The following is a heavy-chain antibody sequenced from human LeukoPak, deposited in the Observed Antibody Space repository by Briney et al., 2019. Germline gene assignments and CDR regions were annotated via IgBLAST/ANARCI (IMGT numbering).Heavy chain of an antibody. CDR3: AGPIFGVVMNPLDY. D-gene: IGHD3-3*01. V-gene: IGHV1-69*04. CDR2: ITPLLGIG. CDR1: GGTLSSSG. J-gene: IGHJ4*02. Sequence: GASVKVSCKASGGTLSSSGISWVRQVPGQGLEWMGRITPLLGIGNSAQSFQDRVTLTADKSTNTVYMHLSSLRPEDTAVYYCAGPIFGVVMNPLDYWGQGTLVTVSS.